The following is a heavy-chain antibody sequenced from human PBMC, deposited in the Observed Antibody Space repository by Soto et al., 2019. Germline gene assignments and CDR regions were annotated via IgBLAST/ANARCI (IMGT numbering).Heavy chain of an antibody. V-gene: IGHV3-30*03. D-gene: IGHD4-17*01. CDR2: ISYDGSNK. J-gene: IGHJ4*02. Sequence: QVQLVESGGGVVQPGRSLRLSCAASGFTFRNYGMHWVRQAPGKGLEWVAVISYDGSNKYHADSVKGRFTISRDNSKNTLYLKMNSLRAEDTAVYYCARSMHGDYVLDGWGQGTLVTVSS. CDR1: GFTFRNYG. CDR3: ARSMHGDYVLDG.